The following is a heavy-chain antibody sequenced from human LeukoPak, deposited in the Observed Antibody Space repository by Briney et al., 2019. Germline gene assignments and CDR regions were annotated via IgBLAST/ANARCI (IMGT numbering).Heavy chain of an antibody. CDR3: ARIVNYYYDMDV. CDR2: IYYSGST. D-gene: IGHD1-26*01. Sequence: SETLSLTCTVSGGSISSYYWSWIRQPPGKGLEWIGYIYYSGSTNYNPSLKSRVTISVDTSKNQFSLKLSSVTAADTAVYYCARIVNYYYDMDVWGKGTTVTISS. CDR1: GGSISSYY. J-gene: IGHJ6*03. V-gene: IGHV4-59*01.